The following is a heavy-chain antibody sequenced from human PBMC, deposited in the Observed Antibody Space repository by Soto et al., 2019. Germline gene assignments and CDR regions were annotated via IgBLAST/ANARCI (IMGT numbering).Heavy chain of an antibody. CDR1: RFTFSSYW. CDR2: IKQDGSEK. V-gene: IGHV3-7*03. Sequence: GGSLRLSCAASRFTFSSYWMSWVRQAPGKGLEWVANIKQDGSEKYYVDSVKGRFTISRDNAKNSLYLQMNSLRAEDTAVYYCARGSGGWSGYFDYWGQGTLVTVSS. D-gene: IGHD6-19*01. CDR3: ARGSGGWSGYFDY. J-gene: IGHJ4*02.